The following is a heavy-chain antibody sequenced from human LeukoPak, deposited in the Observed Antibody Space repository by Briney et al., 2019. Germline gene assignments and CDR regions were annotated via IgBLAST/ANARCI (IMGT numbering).Heavy chain of an antibody. V-gene: IGHV1-2*02. D-gene: IGHD4-17*01. CDR3: ASVYGDYGFGWFDP. Sequence: ASVKVSCKASGYTFTGYYMHWLRQAPGQGLEWLGWINPNSGGTNYAQKFQGRVTMTRDTSISTAYMELSRLRSDDTAVYYCASVYGDYGFGWFDPWGQGTLVTVSS. CDR2: INPNSGGT. CDR1: GYTFTGYY. J-gene: IGHJ5*02.